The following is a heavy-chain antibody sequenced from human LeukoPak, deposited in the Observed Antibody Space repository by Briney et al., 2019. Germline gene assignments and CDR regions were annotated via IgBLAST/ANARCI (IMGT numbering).Heavy chain of an antibody. V-gene: IGHV3-53*01. CDR2: IYSGGST. CDR1: GFTVSSNY. Sequence: GGSLRLSCAASGFTVSSNYMSWVRQAPGKGLEWVSVIYSGGSTYYADSVKGRFTISRDNPKNTLYLQMNSLRAEDTAVYYCASISMGYDILTGGLDYWGQGTLVTVSS. CDR3: ASISMGYDILTGGLDY. D-gene: IGHD3-9*01. J-gene: IGHJ4*02.